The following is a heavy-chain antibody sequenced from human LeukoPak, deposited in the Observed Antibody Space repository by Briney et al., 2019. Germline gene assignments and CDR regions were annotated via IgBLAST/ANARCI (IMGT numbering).Heavy chain of an antibody. CDR3: GRDKCRGSCYDFDL. J-gene: IGHJ4*02. V-gene: IGHV3-9*01. D-gene: IGHD2-15*01. CDR2: ISWNSATI. CDR1: GFIFDYYA. Sequence: GGSLRPSCAASGFIFDYYAMHWVRQVPGKGLEWGSGISWNSATIGYADSVKGRFTISRDNAKNSLYLQMNSLTVEARALYYCGRDKCRGSCYDFDLWGQGTVVTVSS.